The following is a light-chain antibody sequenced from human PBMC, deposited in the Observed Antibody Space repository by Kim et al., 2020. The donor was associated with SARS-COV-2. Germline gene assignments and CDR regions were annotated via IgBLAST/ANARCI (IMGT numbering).Light chain of an antibody. Sequence: SPGERVILSCRASQSVSSNLAWFQQNPGQAPRLLIHGASTRATGTPARFSGSGSGTEFTLTISSLQSVDFAVYFCQQYNNWRPITFGQGTRLEI. CDR3: QQYNNWRPIT. CDR1: QSVSSN. J-gene: IGKJ5*01. CDR2: GAS. V-gene: IGKV3-15*01.